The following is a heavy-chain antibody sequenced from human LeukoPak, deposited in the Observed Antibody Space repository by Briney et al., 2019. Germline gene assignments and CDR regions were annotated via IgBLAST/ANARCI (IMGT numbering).Heavy chain of an antibody. CDR1: GFTFRSYS. CDR3: ARETYDILTGYYNLDY. J-gene: IGHJ4*02. V-gene: IGHV3-21*01. D-gene: IGHD3-9*01. CDR2: ISSSSSYI. Sequence: PGGALGLPWGAPGFTFRSYSMDWVRPAPGEGVGGVSSISSSSSYIYYADSVKGRFTISRDNAKNSLYLQMNSLRAEDTAVYYCARETYDILTGYYNLDYWGQGTLVTVSS.